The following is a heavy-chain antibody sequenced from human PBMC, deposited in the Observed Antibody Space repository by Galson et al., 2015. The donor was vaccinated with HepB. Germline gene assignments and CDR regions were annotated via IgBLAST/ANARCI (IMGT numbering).Heavy chain of an antibody. V-gene: IGHV5-51*01. CDR3: ARHPSGYGGNSGLDYYYYGMDV. CDR2: IYPGDSDT. CDR1: GYSFTSYW. J-gene: IGHJ6*02. Sequence: QSGAEVKKPGESLKISCKGSGYSFTSYWIGWVRQVPGKGLEWMGIIYPGDSDTRYSPSFQGQVTISADKSISTAYLQWSSLKASDTAMYYCARHPSGYGGNSGLDYYYYGMDVWGQGTTVTVSS. D-gene: IGHD4-23*01.